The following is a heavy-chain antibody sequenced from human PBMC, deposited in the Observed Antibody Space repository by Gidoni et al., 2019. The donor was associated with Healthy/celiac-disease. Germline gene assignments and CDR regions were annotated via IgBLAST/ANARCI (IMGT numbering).Heavy chain of an antibody. J-gene: IGHJ2*01. V-gene: IGHV3-33*01. CDR1: GFTFSSYG. Sequence: QVQLVESGGGVVQPGRSLRLACAASGFTFSSYGMHWVRQAPGKGLEWVAVIWYDGSNKYYADAVKGRFTISRDNSKNTLYLKMNSLRAEDTAVYYCARGAIVVVTNFYWYFDLWGRGTLVTVSS. D-gene: IGHD3-22*01. CDR3: ARGAIVVVTNFYWYFDL. CDR2: IWYDGSNK.